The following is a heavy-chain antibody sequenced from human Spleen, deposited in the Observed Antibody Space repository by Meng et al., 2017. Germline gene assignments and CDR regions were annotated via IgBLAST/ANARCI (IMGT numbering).Heavy chain of an antibody. CDR2: ISGIGDST. V-gene: IGHV3-64*01. CDR3: ARVNDGFHGNNFDAFDL. D-gene: IGHD5-24*01. CDR1: GFTFSRYA. J-gene: IGHJ3*01. Sequence: GGSLRLSCAASGFTFSRYAMDWVRQAQGKGLEYVSGISGIGDSTFYASSVKGRFTISRDNSKNTLYLQMGSLRVEDMAVYYCARVNDGFHGNNFDAFDLWGQGTMVTVSS.